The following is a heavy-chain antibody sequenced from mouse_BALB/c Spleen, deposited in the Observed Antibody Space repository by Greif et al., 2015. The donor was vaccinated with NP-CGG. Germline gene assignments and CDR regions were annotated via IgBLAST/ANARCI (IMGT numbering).Heavy chain of an antibody. CDR3: APTGTGAMDY. Sequence: EVKLVESGAELVKPGASVKLSCTASGFNIKDTYMHWVKQRPEQGLEWIGRIDPANGNTKYDPKFQGKATITADTSSNTAYLQLSSLTSEDTAVYYCAPTGTGAMDYWGQGTSVTVSS. D-gene: IGHD4-1*02. CDR2: IDPANGNT. J-gene: IGHJ4*01. CDR1: GFNIKDTY. V-gene: IGHV14-3*02.